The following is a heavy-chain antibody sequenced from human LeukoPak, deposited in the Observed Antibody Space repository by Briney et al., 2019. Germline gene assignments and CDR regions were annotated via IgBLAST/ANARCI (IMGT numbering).Heavy chain of an antibody. V-gene: IGHV3-30*04. D-gene: IGHD3-10*01. CDR1: GFTFSSYA. CDR3: ASDMVRGVITFNFDY. CDR2: ISYDGSNK. Sequence: GRSLRLSCAASGFTFSSYAMHWVRQAPVKGLEWVAVISYDGSNKYYADSVKGRFTISRDNSKNTLYLQMNSLRAEDTAVYYCASDMVRGVITFNFDYWGQGTLVTVSS. J-gene: IGHJ4*02.